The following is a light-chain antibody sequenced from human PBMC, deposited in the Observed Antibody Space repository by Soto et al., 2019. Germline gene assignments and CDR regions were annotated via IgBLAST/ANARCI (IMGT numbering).Light chain of an antibody. CDR3: QQYERYNPS. Sequence: DIQMTQSPSSLSASVGDRVTIICRASQNINSYLAWFQQKPGKAPKSLIYDATSLQSGVPSRFSGSGSGTDFSLTISSLQPEDAATYYCQQYERYNPSFCGRTKLQI. V-gene: IGKV1-16*01. CDR1: QNINSY. CDR2: DAT. J-gene: IGKJ4*01.